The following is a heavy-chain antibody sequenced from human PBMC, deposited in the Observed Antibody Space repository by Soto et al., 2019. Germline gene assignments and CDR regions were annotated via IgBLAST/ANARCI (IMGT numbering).Heavy chain of an antibody. V-gene: IGHV3-30*18. CDR2: ISYDGKSK. CDR3: AKNFWNGYYYFDS. D-gene: IGHD3-3*01. Sequence: PGGSLRLSCAASGFTFSSYGMHWVRQAPGKGLEWVAAISYDGKSKYYADSVKGRFTISRDNSKNAVSLQMNGLGAEDTAVYYCAKNFWNGYYYFDSWGHGTLVTVSS. J-gene: IGHJ4*01. CDR1: GFTFSSYG.